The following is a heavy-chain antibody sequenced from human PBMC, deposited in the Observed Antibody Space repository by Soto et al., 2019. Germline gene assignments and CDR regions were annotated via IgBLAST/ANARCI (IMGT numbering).Heavy chain of an antibody. J-gene: IGHJ4*02. CDR3: ARQIYDSDTGPNFQYYFDS. Sequence: ASVKVSCKASGYTFTGYYMHCVRQAPGQGLEWMGWINPNSGGTNYAQKFQGWVTKSITTVFLQWGSLRASDTAMYYCARQIYDSDTGPNFQYYFDSWGQGTPVTVSS. V-gene: IGHV1-2*04. D-gene: IGHD3-22*01. CDR1: GYTFTGYY. CDR2: INPNSGGT.